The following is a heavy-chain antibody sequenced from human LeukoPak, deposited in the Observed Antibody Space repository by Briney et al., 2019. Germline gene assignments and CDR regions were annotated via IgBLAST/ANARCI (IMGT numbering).Heavy chain of an antibody. CDR3: ARQSGWSVVAAQNWFDP. J-gene: IGHJ5*02. CDR2: IYPGDSDT. CDR1: GSSFTSYW. D-gene: IGHD2-15*01. V-gene: IGHV5-51*01. Sequence: GESLQISCQGSGSSFTSYWIGWVRQLQGKGLEWMGIIYPGDSDTRKSPSFQGQVTISADKSIRNAYLQWSSLKASDTAMYYCARQSGWSVVAAQNWFDPWGQGTLVTVSS.